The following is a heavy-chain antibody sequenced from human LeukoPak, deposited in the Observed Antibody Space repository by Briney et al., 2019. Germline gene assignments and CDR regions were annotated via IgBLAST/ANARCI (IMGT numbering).Heavy chain of an antibody. Sequence: SVTVSCKASGYTFINYYMHWVRQAPGLGLEWMGIINPSGDSTTYAQKFQGRVTMTRDTSTSTVYMELSSLRSEDTAVYYCARLEATINGMDVWGQGTTVTVSS. V-gene: IGHV1-46*01. J-gene: IGHJ6*02. D-gene: IGHD5-12*01. CDR3: ARLEATINGMDV. CDR1: GYTFINYY. CDR2: INPSGDST.